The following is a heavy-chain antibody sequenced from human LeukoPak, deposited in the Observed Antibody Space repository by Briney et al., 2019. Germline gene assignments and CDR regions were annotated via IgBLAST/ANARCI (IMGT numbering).Heavy chain of an antibody. CDR1: GFTFSGYD. V-gene: IGHV3-13*04. CDR2: IGTVGDT. CDR3: ARETGDVLLGAFDI. J-gene: IGHJ3*02. D-gene: IGHD3-10*01. Sequence: QPGGSLRLSCAASGFTFSGYDFHWVRQATGRGLEWVSAIGTVGDTHSLDSVKGRFTISRENAKNSLYLQMNSLRAGDTAVYYCARETGDVLLGAFDIWGQGTMVTVSS.